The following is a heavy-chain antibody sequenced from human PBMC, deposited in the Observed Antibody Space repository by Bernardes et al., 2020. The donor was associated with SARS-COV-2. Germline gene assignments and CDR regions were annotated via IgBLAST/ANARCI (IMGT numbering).Heavy chain of an antibody. D-gene: IGHD3-22*01. J-gene: IGHJ5*02. CDR1: GFSVSNNY. Sequence: GGSLRPSCAVSGFSVSNNYMTWVRQAPGKGLEWVSVLNGGGRPNKADSFRGRFTISREHSKNKLYLQMNCLRTEDTAVYYCARDGGYYGTYGYYPPRWFDPWGQGTLVTVSS. CDR2: LNGGGRP. V-gene: IGHV3-66*02. CDR3: ARDGGYYGTYGYYPPRWFDP.